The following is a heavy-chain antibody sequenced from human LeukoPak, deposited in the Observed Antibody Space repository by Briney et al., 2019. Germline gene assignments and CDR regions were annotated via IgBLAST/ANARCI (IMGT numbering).Heavy chain of an antibody. J-gene: IGHJ4*02. D-gene: IGHD4-23*01. CDR1: VVPFSVYV. Sequence: GGSLRLSCAASVVPFSVYVMRCVRQAPDEGLGWVADISYDGGNKYYADSVTGRFTISRDNSKNTLYLQMNSLRAEDTAVYYCAKETTVVTNYIDYWGQGTLVTVSS. CDR2: ISYDGGNK. V-gene: IGHV3-30*18. CDR3: AKETTVVTNYIDY.